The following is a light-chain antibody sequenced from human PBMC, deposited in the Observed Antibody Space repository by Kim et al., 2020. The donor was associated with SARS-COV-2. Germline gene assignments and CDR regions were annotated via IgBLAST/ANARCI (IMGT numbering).Light chain of an antibody. CDR1: QSVSSNF. Sequence: PGERATLSCRASQSVSSNFLAWYQQKPGQAPTLLLYAASSRATGIPDRFSGSGSQTDFTLTINGLEPEDFALYYCQQYGTSSGYTFGQGTKLEI. CDR3: QQYGTSSGYT. J-gene: IGKJ2*01. V-gene: IGKV3-20*01. CDR2: AAS.